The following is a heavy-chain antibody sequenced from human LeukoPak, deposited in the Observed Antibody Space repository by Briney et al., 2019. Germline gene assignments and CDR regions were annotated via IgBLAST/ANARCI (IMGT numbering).Heavy chain of an antibody. J-gene: IGHJ4*02. V-gene: IGHV3-23*01. CDR2: ISGSGDST. CDR3: ARDLGGLAVAGQFDY. D-gene: IGHD6-19*01. CDR1: KFNFA. Sequence: RSGGSLRLSCAASKFNFAMSWVRQTAGKRLEWVSAISGSGDSTFYADSVKGRFTISRDNSKNTLYLQMNSLRAEDTAVYYCARDLGGLAVAGQFDYWGQGTLVTVSS.